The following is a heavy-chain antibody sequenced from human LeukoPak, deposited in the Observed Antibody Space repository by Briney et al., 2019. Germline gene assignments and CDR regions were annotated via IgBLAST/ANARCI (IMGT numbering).Heavy chain of an antibody. D-gene: IGHD6-13*01. Sequence: GGSLRLSCAASGFTFSSYSMNWVRQAPEKGLEWVSSISSSSSYIYYADSVKGRFTISRDNAKNSLYLQMNSLRAEDTAVYYCARAVAAAGFDYWGQGTLVTVSS. CDR1: GFTFSSYS. CDR3: ARAVAAAGFDY. V-gene: IGHV3-21*01. CDR2: ISSSSSYI. J-gene: IGHJ4*02.